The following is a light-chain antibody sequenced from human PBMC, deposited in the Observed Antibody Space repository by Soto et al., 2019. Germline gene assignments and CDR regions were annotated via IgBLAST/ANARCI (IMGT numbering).Light chain of an antibody. Sequence: DIQMTQSPSSLSASVGGRVTITCRTSRNVYGFMNWYQQRPGRAPKFLISAASTLESGVPSRFSGSGSGTDFTLTISSLLPEEVATYYCQQSYDNPYTFGQGTKVDIK. V-gene: IGKV1-39*01. CDR1: RNVYGF. J-gene: IGKJ2*01. CDR2: AAS. CDR3: QQSYDNPYT.